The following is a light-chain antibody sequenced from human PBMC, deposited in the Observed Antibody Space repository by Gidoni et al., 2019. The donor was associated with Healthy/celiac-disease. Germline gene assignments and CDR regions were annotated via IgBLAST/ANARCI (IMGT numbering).Light chain of an antibody. CDR1: QSLLHSDGKTD. CDR2: EVS. J-gene: IGKJ2*01. V-gene: IGKV2D-29*01. CDR3: MQSIQLPMYT. Sequence: IVITQTPLSLSVTAGQPDSISCKSRQSLLHSDGKTDLYWYLQKPVQTPQHLIDEVSHRFSGVPDRFSGSEAGIDFTLKISRVEAEDVGVDYCMQSIQLPMYTFGQGIKLEIK.